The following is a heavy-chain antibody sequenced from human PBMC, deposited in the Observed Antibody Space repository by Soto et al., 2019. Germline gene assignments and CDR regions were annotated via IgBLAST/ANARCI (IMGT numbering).Heavy chain of an antibody. V-gene: IGHV2-26*02. J-gene: IGHJ4*02. CDR1: GFSVSDSRVG. Sequence: QVTLKESGPVLVKPTETLTLTCTVSGFSVSDSRVGVSWIRQPPGKALEWLAHIFSNDEKSYSTSLKSRLTISRDTSRSQVVLALTNLDPVDTSTYYCARARWASCGRDCYSVYFDYWGQGTLVTVSS. CDR2: IFSNDEK. D-gene: IGHD2-21*02. CDR3: ARARWASCGRDCYSVYFDY.